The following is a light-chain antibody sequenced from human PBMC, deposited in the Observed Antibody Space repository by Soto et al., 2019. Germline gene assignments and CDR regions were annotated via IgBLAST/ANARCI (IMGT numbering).Light chain of an antibody. CDR1: QSVSNNY. Sequence: EIVLTQSPATLSLSPGERATLSCRASQSVSNNYLAWYQQKPGQAPRLLIYGASSRATGIPDGFSGSGSGTDFTLTISRLEPEDFAMYYCQQYGYLVTFGGGTKVDIK. CDR3: QQYGYLVT. CDR2: GAS. V-gene: IGKV3-20*01. J-gene: IGKJ4*01.